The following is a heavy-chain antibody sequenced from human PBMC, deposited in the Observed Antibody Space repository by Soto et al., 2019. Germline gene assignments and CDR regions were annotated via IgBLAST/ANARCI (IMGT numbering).Heavy chain of an antibody. Sequence: SETLSLTCTVSGGSVSSHYWTWIRQSPGKGLEWIGFIFYSGTTSYNPSLKSRVTISVDRSKQQFSLRLTSVTAADTAAYYCARISTYNSFDFWGPGTLVTVSS. CDR1: GGSVSSHY. V-gene: IGHV4-59*02. CDR2: IFYSGTT. D-gene: IGHD1-1*01. J-gene: IGHJ4*02. CDR3: ARISTYNSFDF.